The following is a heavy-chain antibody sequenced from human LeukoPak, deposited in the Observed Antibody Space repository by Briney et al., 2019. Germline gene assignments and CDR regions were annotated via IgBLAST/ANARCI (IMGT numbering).Heavy chain of an antibody. J-gene: IGHJ5*02. D-gene: IGHD3-3*01. Sequence: SETLSLTCTVSGGSISSGDYYWSWIRQPPGKGLEWIGYIYYSGSTYYNPSLKSRVTISVDTSKNQFSLKLSSLTAADTAVYYCARDRITIFGVVQNWFEPWGQGTLVTVSS. CDR3: ARDRITIFGVVQNWFEP. CDR1: GGSISSGDYY. V-gene: IGHV4-30-4*08. CDR2: IYYSGST.